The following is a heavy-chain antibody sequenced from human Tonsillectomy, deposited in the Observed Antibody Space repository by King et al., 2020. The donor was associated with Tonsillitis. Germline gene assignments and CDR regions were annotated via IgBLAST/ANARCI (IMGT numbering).Heavy chain of an antibody. CDR3: ATARGGVVRGLTPRNYFDP. J-gene: IGHJ5*02. V-gene: IGHV1-8*01. D-gene: IGHD3-10*01. CDR2: VNPDTGDA. Sequence: QLVQSGAEVKKPGASVRVSCTASGYTFTDFPINWVRQAPGQGLEWMGWVNPDTGDAGSAQRFQGRVTMSRDTSIGTAYMELSSLRSEDTAVYYCATARGGVVRGLTPRNYFDPWGQGTLVTVSS. CDR1: GYTFTDFP.